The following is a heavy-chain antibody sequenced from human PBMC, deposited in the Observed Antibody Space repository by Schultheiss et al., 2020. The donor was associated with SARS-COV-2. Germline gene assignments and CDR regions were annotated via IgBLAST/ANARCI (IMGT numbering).Heavy chain of an antibody. CDR3: ARGHYCSGGSCYSPGPFDY. V-gene: IGHV4-59*08. J-gene: IGHJ4*02. D-gene: IGHD2-15*01. CDR1: GGSISSYY. CDR2: IYYSGST. Sequence: SETLSLTCTVSGGSISSYYWSWIRQPPGKGLEWIGYIYYSGSTNYNPSLKSRVTISVDTSKNQFSLKLSSVTAADTAVYYCARGHYCSGGSCYSPGPFDYWGQGTLVTVSS.